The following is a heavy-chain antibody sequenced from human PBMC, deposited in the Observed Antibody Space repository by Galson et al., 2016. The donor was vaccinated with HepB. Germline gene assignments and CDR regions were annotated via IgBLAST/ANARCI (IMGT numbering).Heavy chain of an antibody. CDR3: ARISPLTIFGVVPYYYYYYMDV. CDR2: VSGYNGNT. V-gene: IGHV1-18*04. J-gene: IGHJ6*03. D-gene: IGHD3-3*01. Sequence: SVKVSCKVSGYTFRSYGIRWVRQAPGQGLQWMGWVSGYNGNTNYAQKFQGRVTMTTDTSTNTAYMELRGLRFDDTAVYYCARISPLTIFGVVPYYYYYYMDVWGKGTTVTVSS. CDR1: GYTFRSYG.